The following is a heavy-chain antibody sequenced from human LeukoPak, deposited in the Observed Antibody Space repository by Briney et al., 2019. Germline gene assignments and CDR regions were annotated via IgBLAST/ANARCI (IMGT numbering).Heavy chain of an antibody. V-gene: IGHV3-7*01. D-gene: IGHD2-21*02. J-gene: IGHJ4*02. CDR1: GFTFSDFW. CDR3: TRGQSYCGADCYSD. CDR2: MNRDGSEK. Sequence: GGSLRLSCAASGFTFSDFWLSWVRQAPGKGLEWVANMNRDGSEKNYVDSMKGRITISRDNAKNSLYLQMNSLRVEDTAVYYCTRGQSYCGADCYSDWGQGTLVTVSS.